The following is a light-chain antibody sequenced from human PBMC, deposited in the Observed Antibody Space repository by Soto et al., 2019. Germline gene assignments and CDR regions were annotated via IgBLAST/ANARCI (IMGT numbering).Light chain of an antibody. Sequence: IQMTQFPSTLSASVGDTVTITCRASHTISTWMAWYQHKPGRAPKLLIYKASNLENGVPSRFSGSGSGTIFTLTIRRLQPDDFATYYCQQYNSGFGQGTKVEIK. V-gene: IGKV1-5*03. CDR2: KAS. CDR3: QQYNSG. CDR1: HTISTW. J-gene: IGKJ1*01.